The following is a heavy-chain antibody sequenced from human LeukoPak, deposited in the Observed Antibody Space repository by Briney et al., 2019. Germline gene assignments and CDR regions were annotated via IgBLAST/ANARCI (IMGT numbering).Heavy chain of an antibody. CDR2: IISDGSST. V-gene: IGHV3-74*01. CDR1: GFTFSNYW. CDR3: ARDGSLPDY. Sequence: PGGSLRLSCAASGFTFSNYWMHWLRQTPGKGLVWVSRIISDGSSTSYADSVKGRFTISRDNAKNTLYLHMSSLRAEDTAVYYCARDGSLPDYWGQGTLVTVSS. J-gene: IGHJ4*02.